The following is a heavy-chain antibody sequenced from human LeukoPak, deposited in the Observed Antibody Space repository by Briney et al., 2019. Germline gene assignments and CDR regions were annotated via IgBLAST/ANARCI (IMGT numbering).Heavy chain of an antibody. CDR3: AKRGVVIRAVLVVGFHKEAYYFDS. J-gene: IGHJ4*02. CDR2: ISDRGGST. Sequence: PGGSLRLSCAASGFTFSSYGMSWVRQAPGKGLEWVAGISDRGGSTNYADSVKGRFTISRDNPKNTLYLQMNSLGSEDTAVYFCAKRGVVIRAVLVVGFHKEAYYFDSWGQGALVTVSS. D-gene: IGHD2-15*01. CDR1: GFTFSSYG. V-gene: IGHV3-23*01.